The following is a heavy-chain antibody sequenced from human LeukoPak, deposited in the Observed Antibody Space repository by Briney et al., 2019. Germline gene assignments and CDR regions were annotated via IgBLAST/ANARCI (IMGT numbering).Heavy chain of an antibody. V-gene: IGHV1-46*01. D-gene: IGHD6-13*01. CDR1: GYTFTSYY. J-gene: IGHJ4*02. CDR3: AREATSRLVPASAGKDFDY. CDR2: INPRFGSS. Sequence: ASVKVSCKASGYTFTSYYIHWVRQAPGQGLEWMGIINPRFGSSRYAQKFQGRVTMTRDTSTSTVYMELSSLRSEDTAVYYCAREATSRLVPASAGKDFDYWGQGTPVTVSP.